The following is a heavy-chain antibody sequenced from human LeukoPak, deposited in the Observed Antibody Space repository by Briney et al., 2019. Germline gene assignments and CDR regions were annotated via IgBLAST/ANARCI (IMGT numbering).Heavy chain of an antibody. J-gene: IGHJ5*02. CDR3: ARGMDCSSTSCPYNWFDP. CDR1: GGSISSGGYY. Sequence: SQTLSLTCTVSGGSISSGGYYWSWIRLHPGKGLEWIGYIYYSGSTYYNPSLKSRVTISVDTSKNQFSLKLSSVTAADTAVYYCARGMDCSSTSCPYNWFDPWGQGTLVTVSS. V-gene: IGHV4-31*03. D-gene: IGHD2-2*01. CDR2: IYYSGST.